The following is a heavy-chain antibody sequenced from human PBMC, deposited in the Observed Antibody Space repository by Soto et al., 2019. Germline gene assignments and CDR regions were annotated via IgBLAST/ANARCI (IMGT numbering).Heavy chain of an antibody. CDR1: GFTFSDYY. V-gene: IGHV3-11*05. CDR2: ISSSSSYT. Sequence: QVQLVESGGGLVKPGGFLRLSCAASGFTFSDYYMSWIRQAPGKGLEWVSYISSSSSYTNYADSVKGRFTISRDNAKNSLYLQMNSLRAEDTAVYYCARDSVYYGDYELNYFDYWGQGTLVTVSS. CDR3: ARDSVYYGDYELNYFDY. D-gene: IGHD4-17*01. J-gene: IGHJ4*02.